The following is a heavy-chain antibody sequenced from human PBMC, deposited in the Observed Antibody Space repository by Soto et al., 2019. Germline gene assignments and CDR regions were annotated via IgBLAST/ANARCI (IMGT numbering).Heavy chain of an antibody. CDR3: ARLYYDYV. D-gene: IGHD3-3*01. Sequence: GGSLRLSCAASGFTFTNYAMNWVRQAPGKALEWVSVISDSGGRTHYADSVKGRFAISRDNAKNSLFLQMNSLTDEDTAVYYCARLYYDYVWGQGTTVTVSS. J-gene: IGHJ6*02. CDR2: ISDSGGRT. CDR1: GFTFTNYA. V-gene: IGHV3-23*01.